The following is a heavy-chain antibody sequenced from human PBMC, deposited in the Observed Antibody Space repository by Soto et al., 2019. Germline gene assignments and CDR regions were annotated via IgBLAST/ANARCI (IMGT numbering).Heavy chain of an antibody. CDR3: ARDRSSSRVLQYYFDY. CDR2: IWYDGSNK. Sequence: QVQLVESGGGVLQPGRSLRLSCAASGFTFSSYGMHWVRQAPGKGLEWVAVIWYDGSNKYYADSVKGRFTISRDNSKNTLYLQMNSLRAEDTAVYYCARDRSSSRVLQYYFDYWGQGTLVTVSS. D-gene: IGHD6-13*01. J-gene: IGHJ4*02. CDR1: GFTFSSYG. V-gene: IGHV3-33*01.